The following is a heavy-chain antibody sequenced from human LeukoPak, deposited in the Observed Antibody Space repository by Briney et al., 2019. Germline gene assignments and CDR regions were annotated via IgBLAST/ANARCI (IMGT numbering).Heavy chain of an antibody. J-gene: IGHJ4*02. D-gene: IGHD3-22*01. Sequence: SVKVSCKASGGTFSSYAISWVRQAPGQGLEWMGRIIPILGIANYAQKFQGRDTITADKSTSTAYMELSSLRSEDTAVYYCARADYYDSSGYYYGGYYFDYWGQGTLVSVSS. CDR2: IIPILGIA. CDR1: GGTFSSYA. V-gene: IGHV1-69*04. CDR3: ARADYYDSSGYYYGGYYFDY.